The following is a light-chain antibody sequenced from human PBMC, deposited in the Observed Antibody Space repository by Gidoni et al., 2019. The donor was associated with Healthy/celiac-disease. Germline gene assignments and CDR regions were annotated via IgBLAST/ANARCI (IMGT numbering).Light chain of an antibody. CDR2: GAS. J-gene: IGKJ2*01. Sequence: EIVLTQSPGTLSLSPGEIATLSCRDSQSVSSSYLAWYQQKPGQAPRLLIYGASSRATGIPDRFSGSGSGTDFTLTISRLEPEDFAVYYCQQYGSSPRTFGQGTKLEIK. CDR1: QSVSSSY. V-gene: IGKV3-20*01. CDR3: QQYGSSPRT.